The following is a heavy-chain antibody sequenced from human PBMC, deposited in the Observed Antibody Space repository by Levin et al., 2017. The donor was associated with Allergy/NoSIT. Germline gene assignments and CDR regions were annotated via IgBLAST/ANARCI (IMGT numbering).Heavy chain of an antibody. CDR3: ARDRTIAAAGGGHYYYGMDG. Sequence: SQTLSLTCTVSGGSITNYYWSWIRQPPGKGLEWIGYIYYSGSTNYNPSLKSRVTISVDTSKNQFSLKLSSVTAADSAVYYCARDRTIAAAGGGHYYYGMDGWGQGTTVTVSS. V-gene: IGHV4-59*01. CDR1: GGSITNYY. D-gene: IGHD6-13*01. CDR2: IYYSGST. J-gene: IGHJ6*02.